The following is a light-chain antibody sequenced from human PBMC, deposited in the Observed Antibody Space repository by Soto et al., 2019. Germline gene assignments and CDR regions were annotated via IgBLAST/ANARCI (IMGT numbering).Light chain of an antibody. CDR2: DVS. CDR3: SSYTSSSTPVV. Sequence: QSVLTQPASVSGSPGQSITISCTGASSDIGGYDYVSWYQQHPGKAPKLMIYDVSYRPSGVSNRFSGSKSGNTASLTISGLQAEDEADYYCSSYTSSSTPVVFGGGTKLTVL. V-gene: IGLV2-14*01. CDR1: SSDIGGYDY. J-gene: IGLJ2*01.